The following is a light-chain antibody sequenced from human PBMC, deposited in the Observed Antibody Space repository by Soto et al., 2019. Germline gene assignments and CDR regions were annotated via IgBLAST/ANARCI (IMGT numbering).Light chain of an antibody. CDR3: QQYNFWPPLT. Sequence: EIVMTQSPATLSVSPGERATLSCRASQSVNSNLAWYRQKPGQAPRLLISDASTRATGVPARFSGSGSGTEFNLNISSLQSEDSGIYYCQQYNFWPPLTFGGGTKLEI. V-gene: IGKV3-15*01. J-gene: IGKJ4*01. CDR2: DAS. CDR1: QSVNSN.